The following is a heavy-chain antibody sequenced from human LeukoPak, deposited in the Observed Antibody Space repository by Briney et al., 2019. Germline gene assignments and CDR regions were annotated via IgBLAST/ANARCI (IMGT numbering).Heavy chain of an antibody. CDR1: GGSISSGSYY. CDR2: IYTTGGT. Sequence: SQTLSLTCNVSGGSISSGSYYWSWIRQPAGKGREWIGRIYTTGGTNYNPSLKSRVTISVDTAKNQFSLKLSSVTAADTAVYYCARDRIYYYDSSGYRVDAFDNWGQGTMVTVSS. D-gene: IGHD3-22*01. V-gene: IGHV4-61*02. CDR3: ARDRIYYYDSSGYRVDAFDN. J-gene: IGHJ3*02.